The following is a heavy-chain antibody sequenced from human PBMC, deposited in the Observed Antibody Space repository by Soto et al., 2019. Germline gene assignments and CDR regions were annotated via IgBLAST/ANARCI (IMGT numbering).Heavy chain of an antibody. Sequence: PSETLSLTCTVSGGSISSSSYYWGWIRQPPGKGLEWIGSIYYSGSTYYNPSLKSRVTISVDTSKNQFSLKLSSVTAADTAVYYCARSWQKLVHLEYWGQGTLVTVSS. CDR2: IYYSGST. V-gene: IGHV4-39*01. J-gene: IGHJ4*02. CDR1: GGSISSSSYY. CDR3: ARSWQKLVHLEY. D-gene: IGHD6-13*01.